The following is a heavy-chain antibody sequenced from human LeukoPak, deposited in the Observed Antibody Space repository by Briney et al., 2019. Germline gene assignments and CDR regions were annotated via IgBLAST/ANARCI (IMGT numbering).Heavy chain of an antibody. J-gene: IGHJ5*02. CDR3: ARGRESYSSSRNNWFDP. V-gene: IGHV7-4-1*02. CDR2: INTNTGNP. CDR1: GYTFTSYA. D-gene: IGHD6-6*01. Sequence: GASVKVSCKASGYTFTSYAMNWVRQAPGQGLEWKGLINTNTGNPTYAQGFTGRFVFSLDTSVSTAYLQISSLKAEDTAVYYCARGRESYSSSRNNWFDPWGQGTLVTVSS.